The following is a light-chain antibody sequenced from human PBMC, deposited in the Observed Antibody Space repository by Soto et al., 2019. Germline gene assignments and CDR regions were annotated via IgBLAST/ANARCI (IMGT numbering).Light chain of an antibody. CDR3: QQYDNLPFT. CDR1: QDISNY. V-gene: IGKV1-33*01. J-gene: IGKJ3*01. CDR2: DAS. Sequence: DIQMTQSPSSLSASVGDRVIITCQASQDISNYLNWYQQKPGKAPKLLIYDASNLETGCPSRFSGSGSGTDFTFTISSLQPEDIATYYCQQYDNLPFTFGPGTKVDIK.